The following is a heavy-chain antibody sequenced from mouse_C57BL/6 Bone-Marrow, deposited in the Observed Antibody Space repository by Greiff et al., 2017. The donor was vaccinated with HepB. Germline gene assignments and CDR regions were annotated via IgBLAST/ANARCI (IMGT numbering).Heavy chain of an antibody. J-gene: IGHJ4*01. CDR1: GFSLTSYG. V-gene: IGHV2-5*01. Sequence: VMLVESGPGLVQPSQSLSITCTVSGFSLTSYGVHWVRQSPGKGLEWLGVIWRGGSTDYNAAFMSRLSITKDNSKSQVFFKMNSLQADDTAIYYCAKRGAAQATLYAMDYWGQGTSVTVSS. D-gene: IGHD3-2*02. CDR3: AKRGAAQATLYAMDY. CDR2: IWRGGST.